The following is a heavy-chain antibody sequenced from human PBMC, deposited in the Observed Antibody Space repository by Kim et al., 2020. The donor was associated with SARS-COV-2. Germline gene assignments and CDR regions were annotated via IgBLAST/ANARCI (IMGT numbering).Heavy chain of an antibody. CDR2: ISYDGSNK. CDR3: AKDNNYYGSGSYYYYGMDV. Sequence: GGSLRLSCAASGFTFSSYGMHWVRQAPGKGLEWVAVISYDGSNKYYADSVKGRFTISRDNSKNTLYLQMNSLRAEDTAVYYCAKDNNYYGSGSYYYYGMDVWGQGTTVTVSS. J-gene: IGHJ6*02. CDR1: GFTFSSYG. D-gene: IGHD3-10*01. V-gene: IGHV3-30*18.